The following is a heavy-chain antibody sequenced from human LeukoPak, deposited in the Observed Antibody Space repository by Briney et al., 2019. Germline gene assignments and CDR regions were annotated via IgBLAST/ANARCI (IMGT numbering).Heavy chain of an antibody. Sequence: GGSLRLSCAASGFTVSSNYMSWVRQAPGKGLEWVSVIYSGGSTYYADSVKGRFTISRDNSKNTLYLQMNSLRAEDTAVYYCARYQLGIGFDYWGQGTLVTVSS. V-gene: IGHV3-53*01. CDR3: ARYQLGIGFDY. D-gene: IGHD7-27*01. CDR2: IYSGGST. CDR1: GFTVSSNY. J-gene: IGHJ4*02.